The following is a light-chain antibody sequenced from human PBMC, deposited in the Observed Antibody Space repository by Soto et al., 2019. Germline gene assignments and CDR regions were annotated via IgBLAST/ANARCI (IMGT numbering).Light chain of an antibody. CDR1: SSNIGSNP. V-gene: IGLV1-44*01. Sequence: SVLTQPPSASGTPGQRVTISCSGSSSNIGSNPVNWYQQLPGTAPKLLIYSNNQRPSGVPDRFSGSKSGTSASLAISALQAEDEADYYCAAWDSSLNAHLLFGGGTQLTVL. CDR2: SNN. J-gene: IGLJ2*01. CDR3: AAWDSSLNAHLL.